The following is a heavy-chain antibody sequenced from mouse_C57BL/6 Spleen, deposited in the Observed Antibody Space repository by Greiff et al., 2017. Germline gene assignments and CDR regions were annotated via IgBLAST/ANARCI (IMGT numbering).Heavy chain of an antibody. CDR1: GFPITSGYY. CDR3: AVYGDYGAMDY. V-gene: IGHV12-3*01. D-gene: IGHD2-13*01. J-gene: IGHJ4*01. Sequence: VKLLESGPGLVKPSPSLFLTCSITGFPITSGYYWIWIRQSPGKPLEWMGYITQSGETFYNPSLQSPISITIETSKNQCFLQLNSVTTEDTAMYYCAVYGDYGAMDYWGQGTSVTVSS. CDR2: ITQSGET.